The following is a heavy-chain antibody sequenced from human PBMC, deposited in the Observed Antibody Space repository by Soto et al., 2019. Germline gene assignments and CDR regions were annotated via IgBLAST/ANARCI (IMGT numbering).Heavy chain of an antibody. D-gene: IGHD6-19*01. J-gene: IGHJ4*02. CDR2: ISAYNGNT. CDR3: ARDKGSLSGSGGEALY. CDR1: GYTFTSYG. Sequence: ASVKVSCKASGYTFTSYGISWVRQAPGQGLEWMGWISAYNGNTNYAQKLQGRVTMTTDTSTSTAYMELRSLRSDDTAVYYCARDKGSLSGSGGEALYWGQGTLVTVSS. V-gene: IGHV1-18*01.